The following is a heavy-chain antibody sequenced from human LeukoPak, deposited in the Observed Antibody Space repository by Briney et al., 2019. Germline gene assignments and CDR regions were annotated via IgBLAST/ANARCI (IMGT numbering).Heavy chain of an antibody. CDR2: INHSGST. D-gene: IGHD6-13*01. CDR3: ARGRYSISWYDI. J-gene: IGHJ3*02. CDR1: GGSVSSGSYY. V-gene: IGHV4-61*01. Sequence: SSETLSLTCTVSGGSVSSGSYYWSWIRQPPGKGLEWIGEINHSGSTNYNPYLKSRVTISVDTSKNQFSLKLSSVTAADTAVYYCARGRYSISWYDIWGQGTMVTVSS.